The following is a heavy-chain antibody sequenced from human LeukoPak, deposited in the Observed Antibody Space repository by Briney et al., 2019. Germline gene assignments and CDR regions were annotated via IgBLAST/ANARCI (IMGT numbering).Heavy chain of an antibody. Sequence: GGSLRLSCAASGFTFSSYSMNWVRQAPGKGLEWVSSISSSSSYIYYADSVKGRFTISRDNAKNSLYLQMNSLRAEDTAVYYCATSWHDFWSGYYTHPFDYWGQGTLVTVSS. D-gene: IGHD3-3*01. CDR3: ATSWHDFWSGYYTHPFDY. J-gene: IGHJ4*02. CDR2: ISSSSSYI. V-gene: IGHV3-21*01. CDR1: GFTFSSYS.